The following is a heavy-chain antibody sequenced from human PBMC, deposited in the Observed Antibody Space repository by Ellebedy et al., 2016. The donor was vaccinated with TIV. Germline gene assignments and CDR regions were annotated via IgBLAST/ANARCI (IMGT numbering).Heavy chain of an antibody. J-gene: IGHJ5*02. V-gene: IGHV4-39*07. CDR2: IYYSGST. CDR1: GGSISSSSYY. CDR3: ARLGYYGSGSYLNWFDP. Sequence: SETLSLXXTVSGGSISSSSYYWGWIRQPPGKGLEWIGSIYYSGSTYYNPSLKSRVTISVDTSKNQFSLKLSSVTAADTAVYYCARLGYYGSGSYLNWFDPWGQGTLVTVSS. D-gene: IGHD3-10*01.